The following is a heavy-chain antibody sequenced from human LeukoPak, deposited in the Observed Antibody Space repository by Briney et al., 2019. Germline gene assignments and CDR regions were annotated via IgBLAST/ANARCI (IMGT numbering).Heavy chain of an antibody. D-gene: IGHD2-21*02. CDR2: VYDRGGT. J-gene: IGHJ4*02. CDR3: ARASDSGDWHLGY. V-gene: IGHV4-59*01. CDR1: GDFISRYY. Sequence: SETLSLTCTVSGDFISRYYRSWIRQSPGKGLEWIGYVYDRGGTNYNPSPKSRATISADTSKNQFSLKVTSVTAADTAVYYCARASDSGDWHLGYWGQGTLVTVSS.